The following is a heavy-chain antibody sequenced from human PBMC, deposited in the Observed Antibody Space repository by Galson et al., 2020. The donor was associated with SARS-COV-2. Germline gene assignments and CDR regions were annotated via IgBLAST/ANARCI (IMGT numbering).Heavy chain of an antibody. V-gene: IGHV3-48*03. CDR2: ISSSGSYI. CDR1: GFSFDIYE. CDR3: VRFYNGYILGEDHYC. Sequence: GESLKISCVASGFSFDIYEMNWVRQAPGKGLEWIAYISSSGSYIQYADSVKGRFTISRDNAEKSLYLQMNTLRDEDTAVYYCVRFYNGYILGEDHYCWGQGTMVIVSS. D-gene: IGHD3-16*01. J-gene: IGHJ4*02.